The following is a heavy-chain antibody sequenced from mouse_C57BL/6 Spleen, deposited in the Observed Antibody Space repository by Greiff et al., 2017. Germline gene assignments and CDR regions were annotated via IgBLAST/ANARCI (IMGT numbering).Heavy chain of an antibody. CDR3: VRQPLSYDGYPRFDY. D-gene: IGHD2-3*01. Sequence: EVHLVESGGGLVQPKGSLKLSCEAPGFSFNTYAMNWVRQAPGKGLEWVARIRSKSNNYATYYADSVKDRFTISRDDSESLLYLQMNILKTEDTAMYYCVRQPLSYDGYPRFDYWGQGTTRTVSS. J-gene: IGHJ2*01. CDR1: GFSFNTYA. V-gene: IGHV10-1*01. CDR2: IRSKSNNYAT.